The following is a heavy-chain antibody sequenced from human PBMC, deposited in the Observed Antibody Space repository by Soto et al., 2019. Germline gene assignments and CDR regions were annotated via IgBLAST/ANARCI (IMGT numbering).Heavy chain of an antibody. V-gene: IGHV3-21*01. D-gene: IGHD6-13*01. Sequence: EVQLVESGGGLVKTGVSLRLSCAASGFTFSSYSMNWVRQAPGKGLEWVSSISSSSSYIYYADSVKGRFTISRDNAKNSLYLQMNSLRAEDTAVYYCASSKQQLVRGAFDIWGQGTMVTVSS. CDR1: GFTFSSYS. J-gene: IGHJ3*02. CDR2: ISSSSSYI. CDR3: ASSKQQLVRGAFDI.